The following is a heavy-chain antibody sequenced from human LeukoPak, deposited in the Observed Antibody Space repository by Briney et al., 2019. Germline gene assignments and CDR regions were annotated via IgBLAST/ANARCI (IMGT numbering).Heavy chain of an antibody. V-gene: IGHV5-51*01. CDR1: GYSFTSYW. J-gene: IGHJ6*03. CDR3: ARHVGYYDLDYYYMDV. D-gene: IGHD3-22*01. CDR2: IYPGDSDT. Sequence: GESLKISCKGSGYSFTSYWIGWVRQMPGKGLEWMGIIYPGDSDTTYSPSFQGQVTISADKSISTAYLQWSSLKASDTAMYYCARHVGYYDLDYYYMDVWGKGTTVTVSS.